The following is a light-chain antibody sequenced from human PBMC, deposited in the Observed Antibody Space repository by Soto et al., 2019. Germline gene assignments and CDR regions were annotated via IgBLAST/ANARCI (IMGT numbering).Light chain of an antibody. CDR1: QSVLYSSNNKNY. Sequence: DIVMTQSPDSLAVSLGERATINCRSSQSVLYSSNNKNYLAWYQQKPGQPPKLLIYWASTRESGVPDRFSGSGSGTDFTLTISGLQAEDVAAYYCQQYYSPPYTFGQGTKLEIK. CDR3: QQYYSPPYT. V-gene: IGKV4-1*01. J-gene: IGKJ2*01. CDR2: WAS.